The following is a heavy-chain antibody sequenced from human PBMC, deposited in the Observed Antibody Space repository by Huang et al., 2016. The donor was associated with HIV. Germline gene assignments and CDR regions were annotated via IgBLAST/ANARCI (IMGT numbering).Heavy chain of an antibody. CDR3: ARDPRIQSWLNFFDY. CDR2: INSDGGST. Sequence: EVQLVESGGGLVQPGGSLRLSCAASGVSISSYWMHWVRQAPGKGLVWVSRINSDGGSTSHADSVKGRFTISRDNAKNTLYLQMNSLRAEDTAVYYCARDPRIQSWLNFFDYWGQGTLVSVSS. V-gene: IGHV3-74*01. CDR1: GVSISSYW. D-gene: IGHD3-22*01. J-gene: IGHJ4*02.